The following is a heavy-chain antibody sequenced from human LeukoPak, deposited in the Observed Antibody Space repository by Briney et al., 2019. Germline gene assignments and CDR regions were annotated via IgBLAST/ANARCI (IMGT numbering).Heavy chain of an antibody. J-gene: IGHJ4*02. V-gene: IGHV3-48*03. D-gene: IGHD3-10*01. CDR3: AREEWFGELLYPDY. Sequence: PGGSLRLSCAASGFTFSSYEMNWVRQAPGKGLEWVSYISSSGSTIYYADSVKDRFTISRDNAKNSLYLQMNSLRAEDTAVYYCAREEWFGELLYPDYWGQGTLVTVSS. CDR1: GFTFSSYE. CDR2: ISSSGSTI.